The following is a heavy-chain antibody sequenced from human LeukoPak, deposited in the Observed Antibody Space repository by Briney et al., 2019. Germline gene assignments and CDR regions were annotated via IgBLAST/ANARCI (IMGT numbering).Heavy chain of an antibody. D-gene: IGHD2-2*01. CDR2: INHSGTT. CDR1: GGSFSGYY. Sequence: SETLSLTCAVYGGSFSGYYWSWIRQPPGKGLEWIGEINHSGTTNYNPSLKSRLTISVDTSQNQFSLKLSSVTAADTAVYYCARLRRYCSSTSCPKTLDVWGKGTTVTVSS. J-gene: IGHJ6*04. V-gene: IGHV4-34*01. CDR3: ARLRRYCSSTSCPKTLDV.